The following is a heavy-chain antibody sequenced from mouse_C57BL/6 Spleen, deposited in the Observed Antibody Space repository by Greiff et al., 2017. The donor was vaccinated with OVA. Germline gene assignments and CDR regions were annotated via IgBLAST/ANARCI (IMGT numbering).Heavy chain of an antibody. J-gene: IGHJ1*03. CDR2: ISYDGSN. CDR1: GYSITSGYY. D-gene: IGHD1-1*01. Sequence: VQLQESGPGLVKPSQSLSLTCSVTGYSITSGYYWNWIRQFPGNKLEWMGYISYDGSNNFNPSLKNRISITRDTSKNQFFLKLNSVTTEDTATYYCARGATVGYFDVWGTGTTVTVSS. V-gene: IGHV3-6*01. CDR3: ARGATVGYFDV.